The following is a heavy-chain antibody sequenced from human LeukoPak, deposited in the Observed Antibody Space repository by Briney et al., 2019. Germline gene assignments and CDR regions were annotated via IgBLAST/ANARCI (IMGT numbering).Heavy chain of an antibody. J-gene: IGHJ3*02. V-gene: IGHV3-48*01. CDR2: ISSSSSTI. CDR1: GFTFSSYS. D-gene: IGHD6-19*01. CDR3: ARTASGYSSGWYKGPAFDI. Sequence: SGGSLRLSCAASGFTFSSYSMHWVRQAPGKGLEWVSYISSSSSTIYYADSVKGRFTISRDNAKSSLYLQMNSLRAEDTAVYYCARTASGYSSGWYKGPAFDIWGQGTMVTVSS.